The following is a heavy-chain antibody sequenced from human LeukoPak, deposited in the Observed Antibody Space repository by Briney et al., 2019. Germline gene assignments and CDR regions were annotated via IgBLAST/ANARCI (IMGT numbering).Heavy chain of an antibody. V-gene: IGHV4-4*02. CDR1: GGSVTSTNW. D-gene: IGHD6-25*01. Sequence: TASETLSLTCDGSGGSVTSTNWWTWFRQPPGKGLEWLGEVHLDGRTNYNPSLKSRLVMSADLPENHISLKLTSVTAADTAVYYCAREGGFYRPLDYSGQGTLVTVSS. CDR3: AREGGFYRPLDY. CDR2: VHLDGRT. J-gene: IGHJ4*02.